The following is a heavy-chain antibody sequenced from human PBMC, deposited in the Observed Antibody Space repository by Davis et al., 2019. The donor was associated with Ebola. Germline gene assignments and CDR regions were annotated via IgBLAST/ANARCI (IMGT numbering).Heavy chain of an antibody. CDR3: ARELYDFWSGQLFEQREYYYYYGMDV. D-gene: IGHD3-3*01. J-gene: IGHJ6*02. V-gene: IGHV3-48*03. CDR1: GFTFSSYE. CDR2: ISSSGSTI. Sequence: GGSLRLSCAASGFTFSSYEMNWVRQAPGKGLEWVSYISSSGSTIYYADSVKGRFTISRDNAKNSLYLQMNSLRAEDTAVYYCARELYDFWSGQLFEQREYYYYYGMDVWGQGTTVTVSS.